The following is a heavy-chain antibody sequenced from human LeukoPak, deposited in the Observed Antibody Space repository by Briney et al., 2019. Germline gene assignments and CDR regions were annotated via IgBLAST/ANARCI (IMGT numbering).Heavy chain of an antibody. V-gene: IGHV1-69*13. D-gene: IGHD4-11*01. J-gene: IGHJ4*02. CDR2: IIPIFGTA. CDR1: GGTFSSYA. CDR3: AASPGHDYSNSLDY. Sequence: ASVKVSRKASGGTFSSYAISWVRQAPGQGLEWMGGIIPIFGTANYAQKFQGRVTITADESTSTAYMELSSLRSEDTAVYYCAASPGHDYSNSLDYWGQGTLVTVSS.